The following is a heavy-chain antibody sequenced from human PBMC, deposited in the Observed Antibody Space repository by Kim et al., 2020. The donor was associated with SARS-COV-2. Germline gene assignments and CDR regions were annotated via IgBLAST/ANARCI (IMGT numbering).Heavy chain of an antibody. V-gene: IGHV3-33*01. CDR2: IWYDGSNT. Sequence: GGSLRLSCAASGFTFSSYGMHWVRQAPGKGLEWVAAIWYDGSNTYYADSVKGRFTISRDNSKNTLYLQMNSLRAEDTAVYYCARDERYYDSSGYCYTPAGDECFQHWGQGTMVTVSS. CDR1: GFTFSSYG. J-gene: IGHJ1*01. CDR3: ARDERYYDSSGYCYTPAGDECFQH. D-gene: IGHD3-22*01.